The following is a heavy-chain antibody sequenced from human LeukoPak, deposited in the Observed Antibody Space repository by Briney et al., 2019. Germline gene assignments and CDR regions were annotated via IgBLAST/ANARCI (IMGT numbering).Heavy chain of an antibody. Sequence: PSETLSLTCAVSGGSISSGDFYWSWIRQHPGKGLEWIGYIYYSGSTYYNPSLKSRVSVSIDTSKNQFSLKLSSVTAADTAVYYCATRSRAMIVSHWGQGTLVTVSS. CDR3: ATRSRAMIVSH. V-gene: IGHV4-31*11. CDR1: GGSISSGDFY. J-gene: IGHJ4*02. CDR2: IYYSGST. D-gene: IGHD3-22*01.